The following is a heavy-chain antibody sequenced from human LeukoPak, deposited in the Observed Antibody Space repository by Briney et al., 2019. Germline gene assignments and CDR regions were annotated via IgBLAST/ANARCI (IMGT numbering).Heavy chain of an antibody. CDR2: TYHSGTT. V-gene: IGHV4-4*02. J-gene: IGHJ6*03. CDR3: ARHVPITRLVVPAARDYMDV. Sequence: SETLSLTCAVSGGSLSSSNWWSWVRQPPGKGLEWIGETYHSGTTNYNPSLKSRVTISVDTSKNQFSLKLSSVTAADTAVYYCARHVPITRLVVPAARDYMDVWGKGTTVSVSS. D-gene: IGHD2-2*01. CDR1: GGSLSSSNW.